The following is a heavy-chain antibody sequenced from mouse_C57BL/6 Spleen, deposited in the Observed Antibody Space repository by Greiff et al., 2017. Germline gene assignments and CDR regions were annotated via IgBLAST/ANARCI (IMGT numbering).Heavy chain of an antibody. D-gene: IGHD1-1*02. V-gene: IGHV1-64*01. J-gene: IGHJ2*01. CDR1: GYTFTSYW. CDR3: AREGYYCIDY. Sequence: QVQLQQPGAELVKPGASVKLSCKASGYTFTSYWMHWVKQRPGQGLEWIGMIHPNSGSTNYNEKFKSKDTLTLDKSSSTAYIQISSLTSDDSAVYYCAREGYYCIDYWGQGTTLTVSS. CDR2: IHPNSGST.